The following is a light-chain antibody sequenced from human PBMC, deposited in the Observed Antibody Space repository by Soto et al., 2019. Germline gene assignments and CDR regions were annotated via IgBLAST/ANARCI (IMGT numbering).Light chain of an antibody. CDR1: QSVSGY. Sequence: EIVMTQSPGTVSVFPGETVTLSCRASQSVSGYLDWFHQKPGQAPRLVLLRIFTRAIGVQARFSGSGSETEFTLTISGLQSEDSGVYYCLQHYSWPWTFGQGTKVEIK. J-gene: IGKJ1*01. CDR2: RIF. CDR3: LQHYSWPWT. V-gene: IGKV3-15*01.